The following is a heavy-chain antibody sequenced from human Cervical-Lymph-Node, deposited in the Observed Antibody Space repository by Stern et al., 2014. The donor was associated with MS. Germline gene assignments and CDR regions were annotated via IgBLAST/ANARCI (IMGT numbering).Heavy chain of an antibody. CDR1: GFSLSTRGVG. V-gene: IGHV2-5*02. J-gene: IGHJ4*02. Sequence: QIPLKESGPTLVKPTQTLTLTCTFSGFSLSTRGVGVGWIRQPPGKAREWLALIYWADDKRYSPSLKSRLTITKATSKNQVVLTMTNMDPVDTATYYCAHVRADWNYVDYWGQGTLVTVSS. CDR2: IYWADDK. CDR3: AHVRADWNYVDY. D-gene: IGHD3/OR15-3a*01.